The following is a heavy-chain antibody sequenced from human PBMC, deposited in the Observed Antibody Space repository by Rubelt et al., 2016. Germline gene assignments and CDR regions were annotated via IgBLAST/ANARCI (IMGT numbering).Heavy chain of an antibody. J-gene: IGHJ4*02. D-gene: IGHD3-22*01. CDR1: GGSISSNIW. CDR3: VREIPLDSSGPLGDY. Sequence: QVQLQESGPGLVKPSGTLSLTCAVSGGSISSNIWWSWVRQPPGKGLEWIGEIYRSGSTNYDPSLKSRVTISLDKSKNQFSRKLISVTAADTAVYDCVREIPLDSSGPLGDYWGQGTLVTVSS. CDR2: IYRSGST. V-gene: IGHV4-4*02.